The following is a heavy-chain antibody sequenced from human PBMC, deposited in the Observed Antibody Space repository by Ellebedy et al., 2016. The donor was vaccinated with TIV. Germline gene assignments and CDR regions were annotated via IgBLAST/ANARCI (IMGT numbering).Heavy chain of an antibody. CDR3: ARSPYSSKGELYY. V-gene: IGHV3-7*03. CDR1: GFTFSSYS. CDR2: IKQDGSEK. Sequence: GGSLRLSXAASGFTFSSYSMNWVRQAPGKGLEWVANIKQDGSEKYYVDSVKGRFTISRDNAKNSLYLQMNSLRAEDTAVYYCARSPYSSKGELYYWGQGTLVTVSS. D-gene: IGHD6-13*01. J-gene: IGHJ4*02.